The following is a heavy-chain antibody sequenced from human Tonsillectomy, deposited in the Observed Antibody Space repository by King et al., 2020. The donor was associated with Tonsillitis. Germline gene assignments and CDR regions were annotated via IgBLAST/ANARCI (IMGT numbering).Heavy chain of an antibody. V-gene: IGHV4-59*01. CDR1: GGSISSYY. CDR2: IYYSGST. J-gene: IGHJ3*02. Sequence: QLQESGPGLVKPSETLSLTCTVSGGSISSYYWSWIRQPPGKGLEWIGYIYYSGSTNYNPSLKSRFTISVDTSKNQFSLKLSSVTAADTAVYYCARSSGRRFGELSRVRTSGAFDIWGQGTMVTVSS. CDR3: ARSSGRRFGELSRVRTSGAFDI. D-gene: IGHD3-10*01.